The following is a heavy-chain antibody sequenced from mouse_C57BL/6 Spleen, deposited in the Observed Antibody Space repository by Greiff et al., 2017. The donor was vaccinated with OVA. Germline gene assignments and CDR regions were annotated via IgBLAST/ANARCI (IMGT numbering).Heavy chain of an antibody. J-gene: IGHJ4*01. V-gene: IGHV1-64*01. D-gene: IGHD3-1*01. Sequence: QVQLQQPGAELVKPGASVKLSCKASGYTFTSYWMHWVKQRPGQGLEWIGMIHPNSGSTNYNEKFKSKATLTVDKSSSTAYMQLSSLTSEDSAVYYCARSGGRDYAMDYWGQGTSVTVSS. CDR3: ARSGGRDYAMDY. CDR1: GYTFTSYW. CDR2: IHPNSGST.